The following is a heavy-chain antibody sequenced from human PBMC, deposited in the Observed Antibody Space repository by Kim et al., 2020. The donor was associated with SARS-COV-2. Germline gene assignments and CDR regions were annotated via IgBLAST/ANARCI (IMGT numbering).Heavy chain of an antibody. V-gene: IGHV5-10-1*01. Sequence: STPSFQGHVTISADKSISTAYLQWSSLKASDTAIYYCARLGTTGSGILDCWGQGTLVTVSS. CDR3: ARLGTTGSGILDC. J-gene: IGHJ4*02. D-gene: IGHD1-1*01.